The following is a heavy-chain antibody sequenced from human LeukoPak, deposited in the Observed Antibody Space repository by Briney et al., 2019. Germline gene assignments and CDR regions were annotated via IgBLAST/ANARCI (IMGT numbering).Heavy chain of an antibody. Sequence: PSETLSLTCAVYGGSFSGYYWSWIRQPPGKGLEWIGEINHSGSTNYNPSLKSRVTISVDTSKNQFSLKLSSVTAADTAVYYCARGQLSRRWPQEGWYYYYYYYGMDVWGQGTTVTVSS. V-gene: IGHV4-34*01. D-gene: IGHD3-10*01. CDR3: ARGQLSRRWPQEGWYYYYYYYGMDV. CDR2: INHSGST. J-gene: IGHJ6*02. CDR1: GGSFSGYY.